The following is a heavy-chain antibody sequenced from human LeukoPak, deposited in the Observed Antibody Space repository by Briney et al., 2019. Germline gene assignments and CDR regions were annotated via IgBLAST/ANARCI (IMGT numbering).Heavy chain of an antibody. CDR2: IYSGGNT. D-gene: IGHD1-26*01. Sequence: GGSLRLSCAASGFTVSSSYMSWVRQAPGKGLEWVSVIYSGGNTFYADSVRGRFTISRDNSKNTVYLQMNSLRTEDTAVYYCAKDPYSRSFEYFQHWGQGTLVTVSS. CDR3: AKDPYSRSFEYFQH. V-gene: IGHV3-53*01. J-gene: IGHJ1*01. CDR1: GFTVSSSY.